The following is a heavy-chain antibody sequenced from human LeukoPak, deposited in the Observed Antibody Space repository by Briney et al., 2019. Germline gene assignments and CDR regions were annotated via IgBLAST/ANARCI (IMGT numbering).Heavy chain of an antibody. D-gene: IGHD2-21*02. V-gene: IGHV7-4-1*02. Sequence: ASVKVSRKASGYTFTSYAMNWVRQAPGQGLEWMGWINTNTGSPTYAQGFTGRFVFSLDTSVSTAYLQISSLKAEDTAVYYCARGMAGQLLAYCGGDCSDYFDYWGQGTLVTVSS. J-gene: IGHJ4*02. CDR2: INTNTGSP. CDR3: ARGMAGQLLAYCGGDCSDYFDY. CDR1: GYTFTSYA.